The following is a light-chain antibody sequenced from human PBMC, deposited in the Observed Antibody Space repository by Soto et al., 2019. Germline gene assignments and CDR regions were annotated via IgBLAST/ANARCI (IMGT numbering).Light chain of an antibody. Sequence: IVLTQSPVTLSLSPGERATLSCRASQNISSYLIWYQQKPGQSPRLLMYDVSNRATGIPARFSGSGSGTDFTLTISSLEPEDFAVYYCQQYGSSPYTFGQGTKLEIK. CDR2: DVS. CDR1: QNISSY. CDR3: QQYGSSPYT. J-gene: IGKJ2*01. V-gene: IGKV3-11*01.